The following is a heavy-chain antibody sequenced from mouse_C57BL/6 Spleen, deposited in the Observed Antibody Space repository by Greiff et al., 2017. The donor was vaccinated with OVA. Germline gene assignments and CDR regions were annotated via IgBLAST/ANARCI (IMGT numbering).Heavy chain of an antibody. CDR2: INPGSGGT. CDR3: ARRIMGYAMDY. J-gene: IGHJ4*01. CDR1: GYAFTNYL. V-gene: IGHV1-54*01. Sequence: VQLQQSGAELVRPGTSVKVSCKASGYAFTNYLIEWVKQRPGQGLEWIGVINPGSGGTNYNEKFKGKATLTADKSSSTAYMQLSSLTSEDSAVYFCARRIMGYAMDYWGQGTSVTVSS.